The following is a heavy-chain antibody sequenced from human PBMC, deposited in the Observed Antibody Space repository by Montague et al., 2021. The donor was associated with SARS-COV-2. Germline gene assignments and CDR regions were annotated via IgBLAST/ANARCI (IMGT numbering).Heavy chain of an antibody. D-gene: IGHD3-10*01. CDR2: IYYSGST. Sequence: TRSLTCTVSGGSIISGGYYWSWIRQHPGKGLEWIGYIYYSGSTYYNPSLKSRVTLSVDTSKDQFSLQLSSVTAADTAVYYCARGLYGSGSYYNWFDPWGQGTLVTVSS. CDR3: ARGLYGSGSYYNWFDP. V-gene: IGHV4-31*03. J-gene: IGHJ5*02. CDR1: GGSIISGGYY.